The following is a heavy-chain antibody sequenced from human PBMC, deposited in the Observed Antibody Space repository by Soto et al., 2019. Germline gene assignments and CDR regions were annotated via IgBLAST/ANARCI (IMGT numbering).Heavy chain of an antibody. Sequence: QVQLVESGGGVVQPGRSLTLSCAASGFTFSSYSVHWVRQAPGKGLEWVSLISSNGNNKFYADSVKGRFTISRDNSRNTLYLEMNILRAEDTAVYYCATTGRWELRGFFQYWGQGSLVTVSS. J-gene: IGHJ1*01. CDR3: ATTGRWELRGFFQY. D-gene: IGHD1-26*01. CDR1: GFTFSSYS. CDR2: ISSNGNNK. V-gene: IGHV3-30-3*01.